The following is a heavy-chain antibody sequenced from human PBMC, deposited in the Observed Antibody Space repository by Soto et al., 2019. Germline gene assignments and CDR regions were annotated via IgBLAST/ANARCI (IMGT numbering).Heavy chain of an antibody. D-gene: IGHD2-21*02. V-gene: IGHV3-21*01. CDR1: GFTFSSYS. Sequence: PGGSLRLSCAASGFTFSSYSMNWVRQAPGEGLEWVSSISSSSSYIYYADSVKGRFTISRDNAKNSLYLQMNSLRAEDTAVYYCIVGRVEEVTAYDYWGQGTLVTVSS. J-gene: IGHJ4*02. CDR2: ISSSSSYI. CDR3: IVGRVEEVTAYDY.